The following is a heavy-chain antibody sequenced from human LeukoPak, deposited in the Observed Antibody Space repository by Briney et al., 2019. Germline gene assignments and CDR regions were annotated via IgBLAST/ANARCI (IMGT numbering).Heavy chain of an antibody. CDR2: IIHILGTA. CDR3: ARAGVGYCSSTSCREIGVIDY. J-gene: IGHJ4*02. D-gene: IGHD2-2*01. V-gene: IGHV1-69*13. CDR1: VGTFSSYA. Sequence: SVKVSCKASVGTFSSYAISWVRQPPGQGLEWMGGIIHILGTANYAQKLQGRVTITADESTSTAYMELSSLRSEDTAVYYCARAGVGYCSSTSCREIGVIDYWGQGTLVTVSS.